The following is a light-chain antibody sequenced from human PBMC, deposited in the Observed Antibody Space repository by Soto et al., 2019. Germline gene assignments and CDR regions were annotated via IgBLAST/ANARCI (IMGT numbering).Light chain of an antibody. J-gene: IGKJ1*01. CDR1: QSVSSK. CDR3: QQYNNWPPAT. CDR2: GAS. Sequence: EIVMTQSPATLSVSPGERATLSCRASQSVSSKLAWYQQKPGQAPRLLIYGASTRATGIPARFSGSGSGTEFTLTISSLQSEDFAVYYCQQYNNWPPATFGQGTKVDIK. V-gene: IGKV3-15*01.